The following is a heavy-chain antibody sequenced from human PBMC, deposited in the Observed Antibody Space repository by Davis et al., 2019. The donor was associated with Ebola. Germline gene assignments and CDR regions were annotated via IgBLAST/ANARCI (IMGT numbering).Heavy chain of an antibody. CDR1: GGSISPYY. D-gene: IGHD2-15*01. Sequence: PSETLSLTCTVSGGSISPYYWSWIRQPAGKGLEWIGRIYTSGRTNYTPSLKSRVTMSVDTSKNQFSLRLSSVTAANTAVYYCVRDGCPGGSCYCGDYWGQGTLVTVSS. V-gene: IGHV4-4*07. CDR3: VRDGCPGGSCYCGDY. J-gene: IGHJ4*02. CDR2: IYTSGRT.